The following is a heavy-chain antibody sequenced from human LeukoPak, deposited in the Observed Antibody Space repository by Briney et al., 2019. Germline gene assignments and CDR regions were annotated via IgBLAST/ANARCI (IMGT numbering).Heavy chain of an antibody. Sequence: GGSLRLSCAASGFTVSRNYMSWVRQAPGKGLEWVANIKTDGSEKYFLDSVRGRFTISRDNVKNSLYLQMNSLRAEDTAVYYCVRGSSGTVVRGVSWAWFDPWGQGTLVTVSS. CDR3: VRGSSGTVVRGVSWAWFDP. D-gene: IGHD3-10*01. CDR1: GFTVSRNY. J-gene: IGHJ5*02. CDR2: IKTDGSEK. V-gene: IGHV3-7*05.